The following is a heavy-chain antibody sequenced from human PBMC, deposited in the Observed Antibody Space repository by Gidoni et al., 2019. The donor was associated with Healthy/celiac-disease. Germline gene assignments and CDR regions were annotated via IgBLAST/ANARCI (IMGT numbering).Heavy chain of an antibody. Sequence: QVQLVESGGGGLEPGRSLRLSCAAYGFTCRSYGMHWVRQAPGRGLEWVAVIWYDGSNNYYADSVKGRFTISRDNSKNTLYLQMNSLRAEDTAVYYCARGDYGDYQDYYGMDVWGQGTTVTVSS. CDR3: ARGDYGDYQDYYGMDV. V-gene: IGHV3-33*01. CDR2: IWYDGSNN. J-gene: IGHJ6*02. CDR1: GFTCRSYG. D-gene: IGHD4-17*01.